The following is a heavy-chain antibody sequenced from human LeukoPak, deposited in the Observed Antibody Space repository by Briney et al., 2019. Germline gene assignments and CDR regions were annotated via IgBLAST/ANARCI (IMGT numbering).Heavy chain of an antibody. D-gene: IGHD3-10*01. CDR3: ARSWGSGILFMCNH. Sequence: PGGSLRLSCVASGFTFTSYWMTWVRQAPGKGLEWVAHIKQDGSETYYVDSVKGRFTISRDNAKNSLYLQMNSLRAEDTAMYYCARSWGSGILFMCNHWGQGTLVTVSS. J-gene: IGHJ4*02. CDR1: GFTFTSYW. CDR2: IKQDGSET. V-gene: IGHV3-7*01.